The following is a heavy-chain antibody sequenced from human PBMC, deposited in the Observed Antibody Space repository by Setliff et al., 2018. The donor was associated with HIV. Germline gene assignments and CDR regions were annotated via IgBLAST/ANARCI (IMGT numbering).Heavy chain of an antibody. D-gene: IGHD2-15*01. CDR3: ARQAVDCSGGTCYSTSAFDY. CDR1: GYNFASHW. J-gene: IGHJ4*02. CDR2: VYPDDSDS. Sequence: GESLKISCRGSGYNFASHWIAWVRQMPGKGLEWMGIVYPDDSDSRYSPSFQGQVTISADKSVSTAYLQWSSLKASDTAMYSCARQAVDCSGGTCYSTSAFDYWGQGTLVTVSS. V-gene: IGHV5-51*01.